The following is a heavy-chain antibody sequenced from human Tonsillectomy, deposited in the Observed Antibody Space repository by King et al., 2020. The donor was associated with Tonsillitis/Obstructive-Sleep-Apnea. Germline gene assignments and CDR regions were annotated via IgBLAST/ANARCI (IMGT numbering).Heavy chain of an antibody. J-gene: IGHJ1*01. D-gene: IGHD2-2*01. CDR1: GFTFDDYG. V-gene: IGHV3-20*04. CDR2: LNWNGDST. Sequence: VQLVESGGGVVRPGGSLRLSCAASGFTFDDYGMSWVRQAPGKGLEWVSGLNWNGDSTSYADSVKGRFTISRDNTKNSLYLQMNSLRGEDTAWYYCARDRGGYCRGISCYRYFQHWGQGTLVTVSS. CDR3: ARDRGGYCRGISCYRYFQH.